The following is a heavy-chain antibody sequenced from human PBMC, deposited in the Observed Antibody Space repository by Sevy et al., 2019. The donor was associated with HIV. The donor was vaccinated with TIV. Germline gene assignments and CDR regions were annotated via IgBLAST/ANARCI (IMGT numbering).Heavy chain of an antibody. Sequence: GGSLRRSCEASGFDFSSHWMQWVRQAPGKGLVWVSRMNTDGSSTNYANSVKGRFTISRDNAKNTLYLEMNSLRDEDTALYYCATPRFDFWRPGTLVTVSS. CDR3: ATPRFDF. V-gene: IGHV3-74*01. CDR2: MNTDGSST. J-gene: IGHJ4*02. CDR1: GFDFSSHW.